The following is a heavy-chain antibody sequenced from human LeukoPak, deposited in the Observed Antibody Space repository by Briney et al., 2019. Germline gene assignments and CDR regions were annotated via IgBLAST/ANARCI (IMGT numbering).Heavy chain of an antibody. CDR2: IGGSGGST. V-gene: IGHV3-23*01. CDR1: GFTFSSYA. CDR3: AKSDFWSGYYIDY. D-gene: IGHD3-3*01. Sequence: GGSLRLSCAASGFTFSSYAMSWVRQAPGKGLEWVSAIGGSGGSTYYADSVKGRFTISRDNSKNTLYLQMNSLRAEDTAVYYCAKSDFWSGYYIDYWGQGTLVTVSS. J-gene: IGHJ4*02.